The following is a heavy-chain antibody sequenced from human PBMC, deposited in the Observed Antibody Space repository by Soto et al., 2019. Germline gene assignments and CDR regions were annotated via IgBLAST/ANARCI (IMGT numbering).Heavy chain of an antibody. V-gene: IGHV1-8*01. CDR2: MNPNSGNT. CDR3: ATLGIRSLAAGTLIFDY. J-gene: IGHJ4*02. Sequence: ASVKVSCKASGYTFTSYDINWVRQATGQGLEWMGWMNPNSGNTGYAQKFQGRVTMTRNTSISTAYVELSSLRSEDTAVYYCATLGIRSLAAGTLIFDYWGQGTLVTVSS. CDR1: GYTFTSYD. D-gene: IGHD6-13*01.